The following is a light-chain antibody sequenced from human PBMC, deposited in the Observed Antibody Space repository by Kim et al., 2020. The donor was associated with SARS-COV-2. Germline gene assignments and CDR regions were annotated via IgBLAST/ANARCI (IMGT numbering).Light chain of an antibody. Sequence: VSPGERATLPCRASQGISSNLAWYQQKPGQAPRLLIYGASTRATDIPARFSGSGSGTEFTLTISSLQSEDFAVYYCQQYNNWPITFGQGTRLEIK. CDR3: QQYNNWPIT. J-gene: IGKJ5*01. CDR1: QGISSN. V-gene: IGKV3-15*01. CDR2: GAS.